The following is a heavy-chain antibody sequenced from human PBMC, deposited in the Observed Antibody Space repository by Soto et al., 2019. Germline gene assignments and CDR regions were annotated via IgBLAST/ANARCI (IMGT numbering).Heavy chain of an antibody. CDR2: IKSKTDGGTT. D-gene: IGHD6-19*01. CDR3: TTDRKEVDASGWYISFDY. CDR1: GFTFSNAW. V-gene: IGHV3-15*07. Sequence: GSLRRSCAASGFTFSNAWMNWVRQAPGKGLEWVGRIKSKTDGGTTDYAAPVKGRFTISRDDSKNTLYLQMNSLKTEDTAVYYCTTDRKEVDASGWYISFDYWGQGTLVTVSS. J-gene: IGHJ4*02.